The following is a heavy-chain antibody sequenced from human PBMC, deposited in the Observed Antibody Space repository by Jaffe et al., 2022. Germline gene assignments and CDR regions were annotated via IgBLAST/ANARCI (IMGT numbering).Heavy chain of an antibody. D-gene: IGHD3-10*01. CDR2: IYTSGST. CDR1: GGSISSGSYY. Sequence: QVQLQESGPGLVKPSQTLSLTCTVSGGSISSGSYYWSWIRQPAGKGLEWIGRIYTSGSTNYNPSLKSRVTISVDTSKNQFSLKLSSVTAADTAVYYCARSSGSGSRAIYYYYYMDVWGKGTTVTVSS. CDR3: ARSSGSGSRAIYYYYYMDV. J-gene: IGHJ6*03. V-gene: IGHV4-61*02.